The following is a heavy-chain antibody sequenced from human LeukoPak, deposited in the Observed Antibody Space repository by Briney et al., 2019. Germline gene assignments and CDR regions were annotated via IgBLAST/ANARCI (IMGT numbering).Heavy chain of an antibody. D-gene: IGHD3-22*01. V-gene: IGHV4-59*08. J-gene: IGHJ5*02. CDR1: GASVTIDY. CDR2: ISNSGRT. Sequence: SETLSLTCSVSGASVTIDYWSWIRQPPGKGLEWIGHISNSGRTTYRSSLKSRVTISLDTSRNQFSLKLTSVTAADTAIYYCTKHYDSDSSSDPDGFDPWGQGTLVTVSS. CDR3: TKHYDSDSSSDPDGFDP.